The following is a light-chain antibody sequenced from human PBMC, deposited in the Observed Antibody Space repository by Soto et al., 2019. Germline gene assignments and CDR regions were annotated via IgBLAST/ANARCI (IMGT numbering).Light chain of an antibody. V-gene: IGLV2-14*01. CDR1: VSDIGGYNY. CDR2: EVS. J-gene: IGLJ2*01. CDR3: NSYTSTSTHVV. Sequence: QSALTKPASVSGSPGQSITISCTGTVSDIGGYNYVSWYQQHPGKAPKLMIYEVSNRPSGVSNRFSGSKSGNTASLTISGLQAEDEADYYCNSYTSTSTHVVFGGGTQLTVL.